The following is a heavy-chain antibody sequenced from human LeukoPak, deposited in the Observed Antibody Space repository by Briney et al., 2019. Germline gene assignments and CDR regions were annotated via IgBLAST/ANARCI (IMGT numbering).Heavy chain of an antibody. Sequence: ASVKVSCKASGYTFTSYGISWVRQAPGQGLEWMGWISAYNGNTNYAQKLQGRVTMTTDASTSTAYMELRSLRSDDTAVYCCARGAGDYDFWSGYYVYYYYYGMDVWGQGTTVTVSS. CDR2: ISAYNGNT. D-gene: IGHD3-3*01. J-gene: IGHJ6*02. CDR1: GYTFTSYG. V-gene: IGHV1-18*01. CDR3: ARGAGDYDFWSGYYVYYYYYGMDV.